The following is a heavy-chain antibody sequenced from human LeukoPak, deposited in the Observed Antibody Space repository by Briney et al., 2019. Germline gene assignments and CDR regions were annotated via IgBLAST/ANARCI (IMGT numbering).Heavy chain of an antibody. V-gene: IGHV1-18*01. CDR1: GYTFTSYG. CDR3: ARHRGYSSGWKTSYYYYYYMDV. D-gene: IGHD6-19*01. J-gene: IGHJ6*03. CDR2: ISAYNGNT. Sequence: ASVKVSCKASGYTFTSYGISWVRQAPGQGLEWMGWISAYNGNTNYAQKLQGRVTMTTDTSTSTAYMELRSLRSDDTAVYYCARHRGYSSGWKTSYYYYYYMDVWGKGTTVTISS.